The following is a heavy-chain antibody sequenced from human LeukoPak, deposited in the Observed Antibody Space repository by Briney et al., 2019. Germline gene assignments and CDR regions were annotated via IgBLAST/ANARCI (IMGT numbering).Heavy chain of an antibody. CDR2: IYYSGST. Sequence: SETLSLTCTVSGGSISSSCYYWGWIRQPPGKGLEWIGSIYYSGSTYYNPSLKSRVTISVDTSKNQFSLKLSSVTAADTAVYYCARAVDSSGYIDWGQGTLVTVSS. CDR1: GGSISSSCYY. V-gene: IGHV4-39*01. CDR3: ARAVDSSGYID. D-gene: IGHD3-22*01. J-gene: IGHJ4*02.